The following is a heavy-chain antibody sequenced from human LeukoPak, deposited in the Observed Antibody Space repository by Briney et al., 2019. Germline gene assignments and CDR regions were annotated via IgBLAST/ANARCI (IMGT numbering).Heavy chain of an antibody. D-gene: IGHD2-8*01. J-gene: IGHJ4*02. CDR3: ARHKANGAVSLDS. V-gene: IGHV4-59*08. Sequence: PSEALSLTCTVSGGSISSYYWGWIRQPPGKGLEWLGYIYSSGSTNYNPPLKSRVTISVDTSNNQFSLKLSSVTAADTAVYYCARHKANGAVSLDSWGQGTLVTVSS. CDR2: IYSSGST. CDR1: GGSISSYY.